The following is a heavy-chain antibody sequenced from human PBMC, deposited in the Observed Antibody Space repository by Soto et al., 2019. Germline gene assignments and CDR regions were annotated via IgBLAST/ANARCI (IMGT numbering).Heavy chain of an antibody. J-gene: IGHJ4*02. V-gene: IGHV1-69*02. CDR3: ARGYCSSTSCFPPDY. Sequence: SVKVSCKASGDTFISYTISWVRQAPGQGLEWMGRIIPILGIANYAQKFQGRVTITADKSTSTAYMELSSLRSEDTAVYYCARGYCSSTSCFPPDYWGQGTLVTVSS. D-gene: IGHD2-2*01. CDR2: IIPILGIA. CDR1: GDTFISYT.